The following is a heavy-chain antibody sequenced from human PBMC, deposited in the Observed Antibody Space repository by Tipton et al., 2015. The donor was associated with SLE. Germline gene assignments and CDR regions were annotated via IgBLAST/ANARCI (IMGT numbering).Heavy chain of an antibody. CDR3: ARGLNY. CDR2: INHSGST. CDR1: GGSFSGYY. J-gene: IGHJ4*02. Sequence: TLSLTCAVYGGSFSGYYWSWIRQPPGKGLEWVGEINHSGSTNYNPSLKSRVTISVDTSKNQFSLKLSSVTAADTAVYYCARGLNYWGQGTLVTVSS. V-gene: IGHV4-34*01.